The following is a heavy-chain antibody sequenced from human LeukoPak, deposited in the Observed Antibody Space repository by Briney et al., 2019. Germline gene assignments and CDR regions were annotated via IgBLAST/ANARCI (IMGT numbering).Heavy chain of an antibody. CDR2: MNPNTGRT. J-gene: IGHJ4*02. CDR3: ARLSQTPDYYSSGGYSYLGY. D-gene: IGHD3-22*01. Sequence: ASVKVSCKASRYTFSSYDINWVREAAGQGLEWMGSMNPNTGRTGFAQKFQGRLTMTRGTSISTAYMELSSLRSEDTAVYYCARLSQTPDYYSSGGYSYLGYWGQGTPVTVSS. V-gene: IGHV1-8*01. CDR1: RYTFSSYD.